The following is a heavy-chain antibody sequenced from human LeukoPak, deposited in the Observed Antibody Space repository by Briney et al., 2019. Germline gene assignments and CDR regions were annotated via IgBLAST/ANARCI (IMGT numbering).Heavy chain of an antibody. V-gene: IGHV4-34*01. D-gene: IGHD2-2*01. CDR1: GGSFSGYY. J-gene: IGHJ4*02. Sequence: PSETLSLTCAVYGGSFSGYYWSWIRQPPGKGLEWIGEINHSGSTNYNPSLKSRATISVDTSKNQFSLKLSSVTAADTAVYYCARDRGPAAAIFDYWGQGTLVTVSS. CDR2: INHSGST. CDR3: ARDRGPAAAIFDY.